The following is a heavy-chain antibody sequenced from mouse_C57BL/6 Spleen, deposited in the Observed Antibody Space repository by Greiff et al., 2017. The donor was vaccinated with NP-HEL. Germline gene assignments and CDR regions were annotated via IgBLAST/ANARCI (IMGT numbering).Heavy chain of an antibody. J-gene: IGHJ2*01. CDR3: AREFPDAGFDY. CDR2: IYPGDGDT. V-gene: IGHV1-82*01. CDR1: GYAFSSSW. Sequence: VQLQQSGPELVKPGASVKISCKASGYAFSSSWMNWVKQRPGKGLEWIGRIYPGDGDTNYNGKFKGKATLTADKSSSTAYMQLSSLTSEDSAVYFCAREFPDAGFDYWGQGTTLTVSS.